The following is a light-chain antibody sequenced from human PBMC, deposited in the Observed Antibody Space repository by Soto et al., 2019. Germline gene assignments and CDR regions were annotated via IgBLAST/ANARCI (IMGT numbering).Light chain of an antibody. V-gene: IGLV1-44*01. J-gene: IGLJ1*01. CDR1: NSNIGSNT. Sequence: VLTHPPSASGTPGQRVTISCSGSNSNIGSNTVNWYQQLPGTAPKLLIHYDNLRPSGVPDRISGSKSGTSASLAISGLQSDDEADYYCAAWDDSLNGRVFGTGTKVTVL. CDR3: AAWDDSLNGRV. CDR2: YDN.